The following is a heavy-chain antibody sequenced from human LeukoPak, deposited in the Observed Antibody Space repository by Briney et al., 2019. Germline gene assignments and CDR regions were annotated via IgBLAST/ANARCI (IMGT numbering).Heavy chain of an antibody. CDR2: LYYTGTT. CDR3: ARDLGVRGMDV. D-gene: IGHD2-21*01. Sequence: PSETLSLTGTVSGGSISIGGYYWSWIRQHPGEGLEWIGYLYYTGTTYYNPSLKSRIIISVDTSKTQFSLRLSSVSAVDTAIYYCARDLGVRGMDVWGQGTTVTVSS. J-gene: IGHJ6*02. V-gene: IGHV4-31*03. CDR1: GGSISIGGYY.